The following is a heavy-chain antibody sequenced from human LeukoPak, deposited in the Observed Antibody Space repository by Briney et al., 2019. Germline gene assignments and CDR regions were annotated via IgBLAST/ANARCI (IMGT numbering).Heavy chain of an antibody. D-gene: IGHD2-21*01. Sequence: GGSLRLSCAASGFTVSSTYMSWVRQAPGKGLEWVSVIYKDGKIYYIGSVKGRFTISRDTSKNTLYLQMNSLRVEDTAVYYCASRHCSGGDCYFAGADPFDHWGQGTLVTVSS. CDR1: GFTVSSTY. CDR3: ASRHCSGGDCYFAGADPFDH. J-gene: IGHJ4*02. V-gene: IGHV3-53*01. CDR2: IYKDGKI.